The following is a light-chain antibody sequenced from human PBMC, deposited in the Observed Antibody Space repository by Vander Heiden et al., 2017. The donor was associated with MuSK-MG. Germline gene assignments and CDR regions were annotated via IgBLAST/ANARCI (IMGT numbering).Light chain of an antibody. CDR2: EVN. CDR1: SSDIGDYNY. J-gene: IGLJ1*01. Sequence: QSALTQPASVSGSPGQSITISCTGTSSDIGDYNYVSWYQQHPGKVPKLMIYEVNNRPSGVSNRFSGSKSGNTASLTISGLQAEDEADYYCSSYTSSTSHVFGTGTKVTVL. V-gene: IGLV2-14*01. CDR3: SSYTSSTSHV.